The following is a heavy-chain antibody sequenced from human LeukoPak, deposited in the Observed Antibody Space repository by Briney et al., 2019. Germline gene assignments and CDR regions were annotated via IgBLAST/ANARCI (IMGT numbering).Heavy chain of an antibody. CDR1: GASISSYY. CDR2: SAHSGST. CDR3: ARYYADINGYYYYYDY. Sequence: SETLSLTCTVSGASISSYYWSWIRQPPGKGLEWIGSSAHSGSTSYNPSPKSRVTISVDRSMNHFSLMLPSVTAADTAVYYCARYYADINGYYYYYDYWGQGTLVTVSS. D-gene: IGHD3-22*01. J-gene: IGHJ4*02. V-gene: IGHV4-59*01.